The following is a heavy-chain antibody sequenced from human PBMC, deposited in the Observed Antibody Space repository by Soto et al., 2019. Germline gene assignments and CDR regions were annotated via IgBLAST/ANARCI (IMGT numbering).Heavy chain of an antibody. CDR3: AVGVSSGYGMDV. Sequence: GASLTLSWKVSGYSFTSYWISWVRQMPGKGLEWMGRIDPSDSYTNYSPSFQGHVTISADKSISTAYLQWSSLKASDTAMYYCAVGVSSGYGMDVWGQGTTVTVS. D-gene: IGHD6-19*01. CDR2: IDPSDSYT. CDR1: GYSFTSYW. V-gene: IGHV5-10-1*01. J-gene: IGHJ6*02.